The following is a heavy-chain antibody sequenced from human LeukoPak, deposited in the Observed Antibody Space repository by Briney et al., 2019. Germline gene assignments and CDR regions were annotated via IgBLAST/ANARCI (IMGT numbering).Heavy chain of an antibody. D-gene: IGHD4-23*01. CDR1: GGSFSGYY. CDR2: INHSGST. CDR3: ATDPHQSDYGGTNWFDP. Sequence: SETLSLTCAVYGGSFSGYYWSWIRQPPGKGLEWIGEINHSGSTNYNPSLKSRVTISVDTSKNQFSLKLSSVTAADTAVYYCATDPHQSDYGGTNWFDPWGQGTLVTVSS. V-gene: IGHV4-34*01. J-gene: IGHJ5*02.